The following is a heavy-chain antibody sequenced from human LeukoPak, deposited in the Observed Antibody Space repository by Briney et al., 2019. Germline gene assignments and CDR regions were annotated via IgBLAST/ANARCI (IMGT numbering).Heavy chain of an antibody. J-gene: IGHJ3*02. CDR2: IYYSGST. CDR1: GGSISSSSYY. V-gene: IGHV4-39*01. CDR3: ARLDSTVGATTVRDAFDI. D-gene: IGHD1-26*01. Sequence: SETLSLTCTVSGGSISSSSYYWGWIRQPPGKGLEWLGSIYYSGSTYYHPSLNSRVTISVDTSKNQFSLKLSSVTAADTAVYYCARLDSTVGATTVRDAFDIWGQGTMVTVSS.